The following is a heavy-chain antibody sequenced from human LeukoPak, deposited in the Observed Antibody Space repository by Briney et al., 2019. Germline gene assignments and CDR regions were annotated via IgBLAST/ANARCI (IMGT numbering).Heavy chain of an antibody. CDR3: ARVYCSGGSCWYYFDY. V-gene: IGHV1-18*01. Sequence: ASVKVSCKASSYTFTSYGISWVRQAPGQGLEWMGWISAYNGNTNYAQKLQGRVTMTADTSTSTAYMDLRSLRSDDTAVYYCARVYCSGGSCWYYFDYWGQGTLVTVSS. CDR2: ISAYNGNT. J-gene: IGHJ4*02. CDR1: SYTFTSYG. D-gene: IGHD2-15*01.